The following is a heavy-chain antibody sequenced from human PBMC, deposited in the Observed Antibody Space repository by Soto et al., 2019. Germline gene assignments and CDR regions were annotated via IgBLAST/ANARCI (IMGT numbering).Heavy chain of an antibody. CDR3: ARDRHNNFFDP. D-gene: IGHD6-6*01. Sequence: QVQLQESGPGLVKPSQTLSLTCTVSGASMSSGGYYWTWIRQSPGKGLEWIGYIYYSGSTYYNPSLESRVAISLDTSRSQFSLPLLSVTAAATAIYYCARDRHNNFFDPWGQGTLVTVSS. V-gene: IGHV4-31*03. CDR2: IYYSGST. J-gene: IGHJ5*02. CDR1: GASMSSGGYY.